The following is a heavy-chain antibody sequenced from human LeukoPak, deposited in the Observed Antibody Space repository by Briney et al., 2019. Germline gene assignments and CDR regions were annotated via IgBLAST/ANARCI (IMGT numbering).Heavy chain of an antibody. Sequence: GSLRLSCAASGFTFSSYAMSWVRQAPGKGLEWIGYIYYSGSTNYNPSLKSRVTISVDTSKNQFSLKLSSVTAADTAVYYCARIEGYSYGYNYWGQGTLVTVSS. D-gene: IGHD5-18*01. CDR1: GFTFSSYA. CDR2: IYYSGST. J-gene: IGHJ4*02. CDR3: ARIEGYSYGYNY. V-gene: IGHV4-59*01.